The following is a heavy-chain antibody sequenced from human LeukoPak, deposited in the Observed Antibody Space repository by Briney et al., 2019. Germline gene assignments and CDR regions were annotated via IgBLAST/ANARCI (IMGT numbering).Heavy chain of an antibody. Sequence: SVKVSCKASGGTFSSYAISWVRQAPGQGLEWMGGIIPIFGTANYAQKFRGRVTITADKSTRTAYMELSSLRSEDTAVYYCARREQWLVGDDYWGQGTRVSVSS. CDR3: ARREQWLVGDDY. V-gene: IGHV1-69*06. J-gene: IGHJ4*02. CDR2: IIPIFGTA. D-gene: IGHD6-19*01. CDR1: GGTFSSYA.